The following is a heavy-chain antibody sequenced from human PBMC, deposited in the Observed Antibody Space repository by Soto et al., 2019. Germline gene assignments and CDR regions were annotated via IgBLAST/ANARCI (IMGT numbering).Heavy chain of an antibody. J-gene: IGHJ4*02. D-gene: IGHD3-3*02. CDR3: ARGLADHYYFDY. V-gene: IGHV4-31*03. CDR1: GGSISSGGYY. CDR2: IYYSGST. Sequence: SETLSLTCTVSGGSISSGGYYWSWIRQHPGKGLEWIGYIYYSGSTYYNPSLKSRVTISVDTSKNQFSLKLSSVTAAETAVYYCARGLADHYYFDYWGQGTLVTVSS.